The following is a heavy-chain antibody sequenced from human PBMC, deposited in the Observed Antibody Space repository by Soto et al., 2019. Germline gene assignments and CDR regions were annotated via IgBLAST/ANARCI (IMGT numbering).Heavy chain of an antibody. V-gene: IGHV4-34*01. CDR3: ARTTIAAAGYSYYYGMNL. CDR2: INRSGST. D-gene: IGHD6-13*01. J-gene: IGHJ6*02. CDR1: RGFFTYSDNY. Sequence: PSETLSLTCAVYRGFFTYSDNYLTWVRQPPGKGLEWIGEINRSGSTNYNPSLRSRVTISVDTSKTQFSLQLSSVTAADTAVYYCARTTIAAAGYSYYYGMNLWGQGTTVTVSS.